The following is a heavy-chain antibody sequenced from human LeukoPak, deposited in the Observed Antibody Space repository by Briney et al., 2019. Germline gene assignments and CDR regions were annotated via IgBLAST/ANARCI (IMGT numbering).Heavy chain of an antibody. V-gene: IGHV3-74*01. CDR2: INGDGSST. Sequence: GGSLRLSCAASGFTFSSYWLNWVRQAPGKGLVWVSRINGDGSSTNYADSVKGRFTISRDNAKNTLYLQLNSLRAEDTAIYYCARSQGPYDYWGQGTLVTVSS. CDR3: ARSQGPYDY. CDR1: GFTFSSYW. J-gene: IGHJ4*02.